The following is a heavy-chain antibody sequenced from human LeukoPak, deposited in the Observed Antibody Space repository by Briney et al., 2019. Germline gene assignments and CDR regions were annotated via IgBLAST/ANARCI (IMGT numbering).Heavy chain of an antibody. CDR2: IYSGGST. Sequence: GGSLRLSCAASGFTVSSNYMSWVRQAPGKGLEWVSVIYSGGSTYYADSVKGRFTISRDNSKNTLYLQMNSLRAEDTAVYYCARGRDYYYYGMDVWGQGTTVTVSS. J-gene: IGHJ6*02. V-gene: IGHV3-53*01. CDR3: ARGRDYYYYGMDV. CDR1: GFTVSSNY.